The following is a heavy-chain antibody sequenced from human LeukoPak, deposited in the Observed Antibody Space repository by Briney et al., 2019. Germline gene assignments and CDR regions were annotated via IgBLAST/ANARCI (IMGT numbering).Heavy chain of an antibody. D-gene: IGHD3-10*01. CDR3: ARVYYYGSGSYKDGISDY. V-gene: IGHV1-18*01. CDR1: GYTFTRYR. CDR2: ISAYSGNT. Sequence: ASVKVSCKASGYTFTRYRITWVRQAPGQGLEWMGWISAYSGNTNYAQKLQGRVTMTTVTSTTTAYMELRSLRSDDTGVYYCARVYYYGSGSYKDGISDYWGQGTLVTVSS. J-gene: IGHJ4*02.